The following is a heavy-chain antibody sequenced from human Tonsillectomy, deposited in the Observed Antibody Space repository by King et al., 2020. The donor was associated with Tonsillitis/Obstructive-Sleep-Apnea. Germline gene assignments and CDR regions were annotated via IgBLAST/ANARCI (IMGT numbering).Heavy chain of an antibody. CDR3: ARPVTGDDFYLYGMDG. D-gene: IGHD3-3*01. CDR1: GYSFASYW. CDR2: IDPTDSYT. Sequence: VQLVESGAEVKKPGESVRISCKGSGYSFASYWINWVRQMPGKGLEWMGRIDPTDSYTNYSPSFQGHVTFSVDKSISTAYLQWSSLKASDTAMYYCARPVTGDDFYLYGMDGWGQGTTVTVSS. J-gene: IGHJ6*02. V-gene: IGHV5-10-1*03.